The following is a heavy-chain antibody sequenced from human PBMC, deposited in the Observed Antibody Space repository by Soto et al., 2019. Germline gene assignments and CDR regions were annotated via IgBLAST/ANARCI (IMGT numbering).Heavy chain of an antibody. D-gene: IGHD3-22*01. CDR1: GGTFSSYA. Sequence: GASVKVSCKASGGTFSSYAISWARQAAGQGLEWMGGIIPIFGTAHYAQKIQGRVTITADESTSTTDRELSSLRSEDMAVYYCARCWGGDSSGYYNAFDMWGQGTMVSV. CDR2: IIPIFGTA. CDR3: ARCWGGDSSGYYNAFDM. J-gene: IGHJ3*02. V-gene: IGHV1-69*13.